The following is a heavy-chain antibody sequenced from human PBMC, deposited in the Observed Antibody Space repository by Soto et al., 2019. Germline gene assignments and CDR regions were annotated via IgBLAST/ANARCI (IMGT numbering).Heavy chain of an antibody. Sequence: QVQLQGSGPGLVKPSQTLSLTCTVSGDSMGSGGHYYNWIRLLPGKGLEWIGYIYYSGATHYNPSLRGRVSISIDTSNNQFSLRLISVTAADTALYFCARDKDLEPTVWGYWGQGTQVTVSS. D-gene: IGHD7-27*01. J-gene: IGHJ4*02. CDR2: IYYSGAT. V-gene: IGHV4-31*03. CDR1: GDSMGSGGHY. CDR3: ARDKDLEPTVWGY.